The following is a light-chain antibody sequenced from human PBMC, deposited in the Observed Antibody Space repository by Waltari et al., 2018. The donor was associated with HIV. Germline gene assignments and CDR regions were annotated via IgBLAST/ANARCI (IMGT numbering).Light chain of an antibody. CDR3: ATWDDTLSGPV. V-gene: IGLV1-44*01. Sequence: QSVLTQPTSASGTPGQQITISCSGNISNIGSNSVHWYQQFSGAAPKLLIFSNNQHPSGVPARFSGSKSGSAASLAISGLHSDDEAIYHCATWDDTLSGPVFGGGTKLTVL. CDR2: SNN. J-gene: IGLJ3*02. CDR1: ISNIGSNS.